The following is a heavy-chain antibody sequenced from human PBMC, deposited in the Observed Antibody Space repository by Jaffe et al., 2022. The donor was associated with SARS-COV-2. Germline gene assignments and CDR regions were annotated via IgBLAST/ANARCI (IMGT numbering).Heavy chain of an antibody. V-gene: IGHV1-24*01. CDR3: ATTRFTSSWYSPFDF. Sequence: QVQLLQSGAEVKKPGASVKVSCIFSGHTLTDLSIHWVRQAPGQGLEWMGGFDREDGETIFAQKFQGRVTLTEDTSTDTAFMVLSSLTSVDTAVYYCATTRFTSSWYSPFDFWGQGTLVTVSS. CDR2: FDREDGET. J-gene: IGHJ4*02. CDR1: GHTLTDLS. D-gene: IGHD6-13*01.